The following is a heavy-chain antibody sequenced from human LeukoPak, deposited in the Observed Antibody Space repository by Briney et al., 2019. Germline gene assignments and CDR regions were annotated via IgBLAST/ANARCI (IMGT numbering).Heavy chain of an antibody. CDR2: IGTAGDT. V-gene: IGHV3-13*01. J-gene: IGHJ6*03. CDR3: ARGSGYCSSTSCLIMDV. Sequence: GGSLRLSCAASGFTFSSYDMHWVRQATGKGLEWVSAIGTAGDTYYPGSVKGRLTISRENAKNSLYLQMNSLRAGDTAVYYCARGSGYCSSTSCLIMDVWGKGTTVTVSS. D-gene: IGHD2-2*01. CDR1: GFTFSSYD.